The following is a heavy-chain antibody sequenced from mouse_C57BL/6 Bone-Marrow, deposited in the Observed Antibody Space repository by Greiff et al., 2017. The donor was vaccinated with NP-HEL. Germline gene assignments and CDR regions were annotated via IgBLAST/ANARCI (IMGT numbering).Heavy chain of an antibody. CDR1: GYTFTSYD. J-gene: IGHJ2*01. V-gene: IGHV1-85*01. CDR3: ARSLYYGYFDY. CDR2: IYPRAGST. D-gene: IGHD1-1*01. Sequence: QVHVKQSGPELVKPGASVKLSCKASGYTFTSYDINWVKQRPGQGLEWIGWIYPRAGSTKYNEKFKGKATLTVDTSSSTAYMELHSLTSEDSAVYFCARSLYYGYFDYWGQGTTLTVSS.